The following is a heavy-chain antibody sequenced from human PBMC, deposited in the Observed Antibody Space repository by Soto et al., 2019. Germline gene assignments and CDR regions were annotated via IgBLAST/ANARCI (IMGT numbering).Heavy chain of an antibody. J-gene: IGHJ3*02. D-gene: IGHD6-13*01. CDR2: ISSSSSYI. CDR1: GFTFSSYS. V-gene: IGHV3-21*01. Sequence: EVQLVESGGGLVKPGGSLRLSCAASGFTFSSYSMNWVRQAPGKGLEWVSSISSSSSYIYYADSVKGRFTISRDNAKNSLYLQKNRLRAEDTAVYYCARDHEQQLALRAFDNWGQGTMVTLSS. CDR3: ARDHEQQLALRAFDN.